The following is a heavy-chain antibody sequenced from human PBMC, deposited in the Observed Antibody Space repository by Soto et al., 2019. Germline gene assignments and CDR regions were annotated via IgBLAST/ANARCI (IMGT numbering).Heavy chain of an antibody. J-gene: IGHJ4*02. CDR1: GFTFSSYA. V-gene: IGHV3-23*01. Sequence: GGSLRLSCPASGFTFSSYAMSWVRQAPGKGLEWVSAISGSGGSTYYADSVKGRFTISRDNSKNTLYLQMNSLRAEDTAVYYCAKRLGYYDSSGPFDYWGQGTLVTVSS. CDR3: AKRLGYYDSSGPFDY. D-gene: IGHD3-22*01. CDR2: ISGSGGST.